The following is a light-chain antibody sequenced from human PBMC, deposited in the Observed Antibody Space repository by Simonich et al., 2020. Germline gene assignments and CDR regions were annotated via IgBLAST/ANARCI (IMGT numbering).Light chain of an antibody. CDR2: DVS. Sequence: QSALTQPASVSGSPGQSITISCTGTSSDVGSYNLVSWYQQHPGKAPKLMIYDVSNRPSGVSNRFSGTKSGNTASLTIAGLQAADEADYYCSSYTSSSTLVFGGGTKLTVL. V-gene: IGLV2-14*02. CDR1: SSDVGSYNL. CDR3: SSYTSSSTLV. J-gene: IGLJ3*02.